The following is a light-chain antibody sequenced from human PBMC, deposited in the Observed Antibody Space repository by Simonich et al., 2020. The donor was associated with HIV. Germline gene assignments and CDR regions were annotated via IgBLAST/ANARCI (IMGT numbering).Light chain of an antibody. V-gene: IGKV4-1*01. CDR2: WAS. J-gene: IGKJ1*01. CDR1: QSVLSSANQKNY. CDR3: QHYYSTPPT. Sequence: IVMTQSPASLAVSLGERATINCKSSQSVLSSANQKNYLAGYQQKPGQPPKLLIYWASTRESGVPDRFSGSGSGTDFTLTISSLQAEDVAVYYCQHYYSTPPTFGQGTKVEIK.